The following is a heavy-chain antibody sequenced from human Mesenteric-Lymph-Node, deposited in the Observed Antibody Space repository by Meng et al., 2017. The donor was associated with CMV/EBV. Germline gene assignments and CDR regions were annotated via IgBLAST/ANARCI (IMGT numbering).Heavy chain of an antibody. CDR3: VRDRGCGADCPAFAFDP. CDR1: GFTFSDYA. CDR2: ISPSASII. D-gene: IGHD2-21*01. J-gene: IGHJ5*02. Sequence: GESLKISCAASGFTFSDYAMSWVRQAPGKGLEWISYISPSASIIYYADSVKGRFTISRDNAKKSLYLQMNSLRAEDTAVYYCVRDRGCGADCPAFAFDPWGQGTLVTVSS. V-gene: IGHV3-11*04.